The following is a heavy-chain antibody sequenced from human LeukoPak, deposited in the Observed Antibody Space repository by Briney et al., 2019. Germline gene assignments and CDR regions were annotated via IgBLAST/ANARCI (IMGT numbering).Heavy chain of an antibody. J-gene: IGHJ5*02. CDR1: GGTFSSYA. V-gene: IGHV1-69*01. Sequence: ASVKVSCKASGGTFSSYAISWVRQGPGGGVEWMGGIIPIFGTANYAQKFQGRVTITADESTSTAYMELSSLRSEDTAVYYCARDHPYYDSSGYYRQGTNWFDPWGQGTLVTVSS. CDR2: IIPIFGTA. CDR3: ARDHPYYDSSGYYRQGTNWFDP. D-gene: IGHD3-22*01.